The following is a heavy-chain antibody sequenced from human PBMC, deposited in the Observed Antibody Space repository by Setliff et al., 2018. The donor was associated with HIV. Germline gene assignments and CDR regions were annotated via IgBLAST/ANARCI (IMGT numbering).Heavy chain of an antibody. CDR1: GFTFINSA. Sequence: GGSLRLSCAVSGFTFINSAMSWVRQAPGKGLEWVSSIATNGGSTYYAASVQGRFTLSSDNSNNAVYLQMNSLRAEDTAVYYCAKTPSSGWYSLYLDYWGQGTLVTVSS. CDR2: IATNGGST. CDR3: AKTPSSGWYSLYLDY. D-gene: IGHD6-19*01. J-gene: IGHJ4*02. V-gene: IGHV3-23*01.